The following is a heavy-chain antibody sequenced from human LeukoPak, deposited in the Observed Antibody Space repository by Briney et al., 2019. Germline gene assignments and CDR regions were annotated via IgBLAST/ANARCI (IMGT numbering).Heavy chain of an antibody. V-gene: IGHV1-46*01. D-gene: IGHD3-10*01. Sequence: ASVKVSCKASGYTFTSYYMHWVRQAPGQGLEWMGIINPSGGSTSYAQKFQGRVTMTRDMSTSTVYMELSSLRSEDTAVYYCARVVGFGELSKYFDYWGQGTLVTVSS. CDR2: INPSGGST. J-gene: IGHJ4*02. CDR1: GYTFTSYY. CDR3: ARVVGFGELSKYFDY.